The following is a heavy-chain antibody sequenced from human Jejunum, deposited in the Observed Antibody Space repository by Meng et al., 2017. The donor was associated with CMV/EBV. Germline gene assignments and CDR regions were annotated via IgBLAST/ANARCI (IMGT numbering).Heavy chain of an antibody. V-gene: IGHV3-11*06. Sequence: FGYCFVNPEVSLTISLAAPGFIFTDYYMNWIRQAPGKGLEWVSSVSSVSSYTNYADSVKGRFTISRDNAKNSLYLQMNSLRAEDTAVYYCARDRYCTNGVCYTHFDSWGQGTLVTVSS. D-gene: IGHD2-8*01. CDR3: ARDRYCTNGVCYTHFDS. CDR2: VSSVSSYT. J-gene: IGHJ4*02. CDR1: GFIFTDYY.